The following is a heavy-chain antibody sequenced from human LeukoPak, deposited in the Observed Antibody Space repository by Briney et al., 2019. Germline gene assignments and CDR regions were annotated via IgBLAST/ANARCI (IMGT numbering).Heavy chain of an antibody. J-gene: IGHJ5*02. Sequence: SETLSLTCTVSGGSISSSSYYWGWIRQPPGKGLEWIGSIYYSGSTYYNPSLKSRVTISVDTSKNQFSLKLSSVTAADTAVYYCARVREQWLPRGWFDPWGQGTLVTVSS. CDR3: ARVREQWLPRGWFDP. CDR1: GGSISSSSYY. V-gene: IGHV4-39*07. D-gene: IGHD6-19*01. CDR2: IYYSGST.